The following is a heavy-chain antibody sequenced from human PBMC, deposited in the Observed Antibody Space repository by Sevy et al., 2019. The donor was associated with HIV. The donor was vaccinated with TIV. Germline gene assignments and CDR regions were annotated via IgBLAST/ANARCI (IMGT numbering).Heavy chain of an antibody. CDR1: GDSVSSNNAI. CDR3: ARGGKGTEAGKFDY. V-gene: IGHV6-1*01. D-gene: IGHD6-13*01. CDR2: TYYRSKWYD. Sequence: SQTLSLTCAISGDSVSSNNAIWNWIRQSPSRGLEWLGRTYYRSKWYDDSAVSVRSRITINPDTSKNQFSLHLNSVTPDDTAVYYCARGGKGTEAGKFDYWGQGTLVTVSS. J-gene: IGHJ4*02.